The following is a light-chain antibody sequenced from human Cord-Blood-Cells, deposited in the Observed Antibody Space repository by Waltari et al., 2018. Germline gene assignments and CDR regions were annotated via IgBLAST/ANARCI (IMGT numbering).Light chain of an antibody. Sequence: QSVLTQPPSASGTPGQRVTISCSGSSPTIGSKTLTSYQQLPGNAPKHLIYSQNQRPSGVPDRFSGSKSGTSASLAISGLQSEDEADYYCAAWDDSLNGWVFGGGTKLTVL. CDR3: AAWDDSLNGWV. CDR2: SQN. V-gene: IGLV1-44*01. CDR1: SPTIGSKT. J-gene: IGLJ3*02.